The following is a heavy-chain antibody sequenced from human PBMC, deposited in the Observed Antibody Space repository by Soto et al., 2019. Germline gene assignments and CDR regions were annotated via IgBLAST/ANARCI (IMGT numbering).Heavy chain of an antibody. J-gene: IGHJ4*02. Sequence: QVQLVQSGAEVKKPGASVKVSCKASGYTFTSYAMHWVRQAPGQRLEWMGWINAGNGNTKYSQKFQGRVTITRDTSASTDYMELSSLRSEDTAVYYCAGLYDSSGYYYAFGYWGQGTLVTVSS. CDR1: GYTFTSYA. D-gene: IGHD3-22*01. V-gene: IGHV1-3*01. CDR2: INAGNGNT. CDR3: AGLYDSSGYYYAFGY.